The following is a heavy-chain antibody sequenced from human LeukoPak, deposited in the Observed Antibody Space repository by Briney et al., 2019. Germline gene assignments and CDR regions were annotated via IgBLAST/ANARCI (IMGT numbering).Heavy chain of an antibody. CDR3: ARVGSGSYFDY. V-gene: IGHV3-23*01. Sequence: GGSLRLSCAASGFTFSNYAMSWVRQAPGKGLEWVSAISADGASAYCADSVQGRFTISRDNSKSTLFLEMNSLRAEDTAVYYCARVGSGSYFDYWGQGTLVTVSS. CDR1: GFTFSNYA. J-gene: IGHJ4*02. CDR2: ISADGASA. D-gene: IGHD1-26*01.